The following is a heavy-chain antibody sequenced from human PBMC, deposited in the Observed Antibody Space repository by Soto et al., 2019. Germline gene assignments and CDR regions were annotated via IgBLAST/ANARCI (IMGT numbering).Heavy chain of an antibody. CDR1: GYTFTGYY. V-gene: IGHV1-2*02. Sequence: ASVKVSCKASGYTFTGYYMHWVRQAPGQGLEWMGWINPNSGGTNYAQKFQGRVTMTRDTSISTAYMELSRLRSDDTAVYYCARDSTHYDILTGFAFSGAGDYWGQGTLVTVSS. J-gene: IGHJ4*02. D-gene: IGHD3-9*01. CDR2: INPNSGGT. CDR3: ARDSTHYDILTGFAFSGAGDY.